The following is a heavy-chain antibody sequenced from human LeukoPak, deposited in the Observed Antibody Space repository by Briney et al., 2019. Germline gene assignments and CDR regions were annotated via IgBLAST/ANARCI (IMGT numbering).Heavy chain of an antibody. Sequence: ASVKVSCKASGYTFTSDGISWVRQATGQGLEWLGWMNPNSGNTGYAQKFQGRVTMTRNTSISTAYMELSSLRSEDTAVYYCARGRYYYGSGSLNWFDPWGQGTLVTVSS. J-gene: IGHJ5*02. CDR1: GYTFTSDG. V-gene: IGHV1-8*02. D-gene: IGHD3-10*01. CDR3: ARGRYYYGSGSLNWFDP. CDR2: MNPNSGNT.